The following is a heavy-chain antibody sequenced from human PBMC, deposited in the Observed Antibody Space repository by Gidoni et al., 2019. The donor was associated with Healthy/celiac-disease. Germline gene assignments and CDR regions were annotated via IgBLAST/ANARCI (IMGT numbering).Heavy chain of an antibody. D-gene: IGHD6-6*01. CDR3: ARDRIRSIVYGMDV. J-gene: IGHJ6*02. Sequence: EVQLVESGGGLVKPGGSLRLSCAASGFTFSSYSMNWVRQAPGKGLEWVSSISSSSSSISDADSVKGRFTISRDNAKNSLYLQMNSLRAEDTAVYYCARDRIRSIVYGMDVWGQGTTVTVSS. CDR2: ISSSSSSI. CDR1: GFTFSSYS. V-gene: IGHV3-21*01.